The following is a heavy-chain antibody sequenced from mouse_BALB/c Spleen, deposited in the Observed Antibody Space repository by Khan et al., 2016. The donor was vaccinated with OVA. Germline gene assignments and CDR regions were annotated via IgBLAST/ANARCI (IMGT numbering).Heavy chain of an antibody. CDR1: GYTFTSYW. Sequence: VQLQQSGAELAKPGASVKMSCKASGYTFTSYWMHWIKQRPGQGLEWIGYINPTSGYTDYNQKFKDKATLTADKSSSTDYMQLSRLTSDDSAVYYCARDRIDYWGQGTALTVSS. CDR3: ARDRIDY. V-gene: IGHV1-7*01. J-gene: IGHJ2*01. CDR2: INPTSGYT.